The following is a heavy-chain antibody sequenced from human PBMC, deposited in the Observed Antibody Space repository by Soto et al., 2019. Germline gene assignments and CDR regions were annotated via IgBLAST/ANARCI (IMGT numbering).Heavy chain of an antibody. CDR2: IYYSGST. CDR1: GGSISSYY. J-gene: IGHJ4*02. V-gene: IGHV4-59*01. Sequence: SETLSLTCTVSGGSISSYYWSWIRQPPGKGLEWIGYIYYSGSTNYNPSLKSRVTISVDTSKNQFSLKLSSVTAADTAVYYCARAMVRGSTFDYWGQGTLVTVSS. CDR3: ARAMVRGSTFDY. D-gene: IGHD3-10*01.